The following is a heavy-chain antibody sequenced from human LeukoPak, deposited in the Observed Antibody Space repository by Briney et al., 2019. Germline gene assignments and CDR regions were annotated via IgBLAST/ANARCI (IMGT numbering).Heavy chain of an antibody. D-gene: IGHD2-2*01. V-gene: IGHV4-31*03. CDR3: ARAPVGPASFNSDYFDY. CDR1: GGSISSGGYY. Sequence: SETLSLTCTVSGGSISSGGYYWSWIRQHPGKGLEWIGYIYYSGSTYYNPSLKSRVTISVDTFKNQFSLKLSSVTAADTAVYYCARAPVGPASFNSDYFDYWGQGTLVTVSS. J-gene: IGHJ4*02. CDR2: IYYSGST.